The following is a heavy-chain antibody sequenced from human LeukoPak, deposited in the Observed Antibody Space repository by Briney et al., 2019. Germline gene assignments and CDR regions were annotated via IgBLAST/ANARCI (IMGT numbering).Heavy chain of an antibody. Sequence: SETLSLTCTVSGGSISSYYWSWIRQPAGKGLEWIGRIYTSGSTNYNPSLKSRVTISVDTSKNQFSLKLSSVTAADTAVYYCARGPYCSSTSCLDAFDIWGQGTMVTVSS. J-gene: IGHJ3*02. V-gene: IGHV4-4*07. D-gene: IGHD2-2*01. CDR3: ARGPYCSSTSCLDAFDI. CDR2: IYTSGST. CDR1: GGSISSYY.